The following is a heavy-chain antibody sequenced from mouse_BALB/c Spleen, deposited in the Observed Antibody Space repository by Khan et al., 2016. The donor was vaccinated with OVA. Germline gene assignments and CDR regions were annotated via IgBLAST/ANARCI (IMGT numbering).Heavy chain of an antibody. J-gene: IGHJ2*01. V-gene: IGHV1S135*01. D-gene: IGHD1-1*01. CDR2: IDPYNGGT. CDR1: GYSFTDYN. Sequence: VQLQQSGPELVKPGASVKVSCKASGYSFTDYNMFWVKQSHGKGLEWIGYIDPYNGGTSYNQQFRGKATLTVDKSSSTAFMHLSSLTSEDSAVFYCARTDYYGSSYYFDYWGQGTTLTVSS. CDR3: ARTDYYGSSYYFDY.